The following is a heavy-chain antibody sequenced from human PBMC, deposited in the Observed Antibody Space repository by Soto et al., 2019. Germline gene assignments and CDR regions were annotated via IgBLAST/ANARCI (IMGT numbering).Heavy chain of an antibody. J-gene: IGHJ4*02. CDR2: IKSKTDGGTT. D-gene: IGHD2-15*01. Sequence: EVPLVESGGGLVKPGGSLRLSCAASGFPFSHAWMSWVRQAPGPGLEWVGRIKSKTDGGTTDYAAPVKGRFTISRDDSKNTLYLQMNSLKTEDTAVYYCTTASRSYGYCSGGSCPFDYWGQGTLVTVSS. V-gene: IGHV3-15*01. CDR3: TTASRSYGYCSGGSCPFDY. CDR1: GFPFSHAW.